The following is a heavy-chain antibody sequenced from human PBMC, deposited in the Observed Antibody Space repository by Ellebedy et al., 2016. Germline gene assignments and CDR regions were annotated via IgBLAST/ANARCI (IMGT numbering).Heavy chain of an antibody. CDR3: ARGYSSGWPHPYYFDY. CDR2: MNPNSGNT. J-gene: IGHJ4*02. V-gene: IGHV1-8*01. CDR1: GYTFTSYD. Sequence: ASVKVSCKASGYTFTSYDINWVRQATGQGLEWMGWMNPNSGNTAYAQKFQGRVTMTKNTSISTAYMELSSLRSEDTALYYCARGYSSGWPHPYYFDYWGQGTLVTVCS. D-gene: IGHD6-19*01.